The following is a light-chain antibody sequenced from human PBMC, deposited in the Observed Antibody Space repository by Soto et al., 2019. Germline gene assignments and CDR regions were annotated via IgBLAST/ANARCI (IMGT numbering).Light chain of an antibody. CDR1: QSVAGSY. V-gene: IGKV3-20*01. CDR3: QEYGSSPLT. J-gene: IGKJ1*01. Sequence: EIVLTQSPGTLSLSPGERATLSCRASQSVAGSYLAWYQQKPGQAPRLLIHGPSSRATGIPDRFSGSGSWTDFSLTTSTLEAEDFAVYYCQEYGSSPLTFGQGTKVVIK. CDR2: GPS.